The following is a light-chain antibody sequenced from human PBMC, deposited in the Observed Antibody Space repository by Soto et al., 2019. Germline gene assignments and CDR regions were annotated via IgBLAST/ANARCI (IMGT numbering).Light chain of an antibody. V-gene: IGLV2-23*02. CDR1: SSDVGSYNL. CDR2: EVT. CDR3: CSYAGSRTYYV. Sequence: SVLTQPASVSGSPGQSITISCTGTSSDVGSYNLVSWYQQHPGKAPKLIIYEVTKRPSGVSNRFSGSKSGNTASLTISGLQAEDEADYFCCSYAGSRTYYVFGTGTKVTV. J-gene: IGLJ1*01.